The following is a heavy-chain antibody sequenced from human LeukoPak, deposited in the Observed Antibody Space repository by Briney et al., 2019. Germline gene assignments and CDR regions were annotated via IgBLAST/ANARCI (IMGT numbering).Heavy chain of an antibody. Sequence: PGGSLRLSCAASGFTVSSNYMSWVRQAPGKGLVWVSRINSDGSSTSYADSVKGRFTISRDNAKNTLYLQMNSLGAEDTAVYYCARDLVYYDILTGGGDFDYWGQGTLVTVSS. CDR3: ARDLVYYDILTGGGDFDY. V-gene: IGHV3-74*01. D-gene: IGHD3-9*01. CDR2: INSDGSST. J-gene: IGHJ4*02. CDR1: GFTVSSNY.